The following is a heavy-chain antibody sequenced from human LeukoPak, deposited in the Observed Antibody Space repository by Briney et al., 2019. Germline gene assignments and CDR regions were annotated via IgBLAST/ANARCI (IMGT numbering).Heavy chain of an antibody. CDR1: GFTFSNYA. J-gene: IGHJ4*02. CDR2: ISYDGSDK. CDR3: ASSNYYDSSGYSYFDL. Sequence: GRSLRLSCAASGFTFSNYAMDWVRQAPGKGQEWVAVISYDGSDKYYADSVKGRFTISRDNSKNTVYLQMNSLRAEDTALYYCASSNYYDSSGYSYFDLWGQGTLITVSS. D-gene: IGHD3-22*01. V-gene: IGHV3-30-3*01.